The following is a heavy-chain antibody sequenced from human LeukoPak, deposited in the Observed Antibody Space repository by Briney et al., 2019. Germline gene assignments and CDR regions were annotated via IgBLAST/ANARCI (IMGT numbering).Heavy chain of an antibody. V-gene: IGHV3-30*04. CDR3: ARDEYYDILTGYSAFDI. CDR1: GFTFTAYA. D-gene: IGHD3-9*01. Sequence: WGSLRLSCAASGFTFTAYAMHWVRQAPGKGLEWVAVISYHGSNKYYADSVKGRFTISRDNSKNTLYLQMNSLRAEDTAVYYCARDEYYDILTGYSAFDIWGQGTMDTVSS. CDR2: ISYHGSNK. J-gene: IGHJ3*02.